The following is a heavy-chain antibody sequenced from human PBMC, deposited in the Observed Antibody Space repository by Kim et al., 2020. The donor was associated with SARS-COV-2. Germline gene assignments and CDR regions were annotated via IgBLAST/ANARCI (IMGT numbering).Heavy chain of an antibody. CDR1: GFTFSDYY. V-gene: IGHV3-11*04. CDR2: ISSSGSTI. J-gene: IGHJ4*02. D-gene: IGHD3-10*01. Sequence: GGSLRLSCAASGFTFSDYYMSWIRQAPGKGLEWVSYISSSGSTIYYADSVKGRFTISRDNAKNSLYLQMNSLRAEDTAVYYCARDSRFGELSPSDYWGQGTLVTVSS. CDR3: ARDSRFGELSPSDY.